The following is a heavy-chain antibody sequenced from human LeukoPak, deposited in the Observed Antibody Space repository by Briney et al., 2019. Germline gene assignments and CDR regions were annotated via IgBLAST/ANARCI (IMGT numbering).Heavy chain of an antibody. CDR1: GYTFTSYY. D-gene: IGHD1-26*01. CDR2: INPSGGST. CDR3: AREVGATTGGDY. V-gene: IGHV1-46*01. J-gene: IGHJ4*02. Sequence: ASVKVSCKASGYTFTSYYMHWVRQAPGQGLEWMGIINPSGGSTSYAQKFQGRVTMTRDTSTSTVYMELSSLRSGDTAVYYCAREVGATTGGDYWGQGTLVTVSS.